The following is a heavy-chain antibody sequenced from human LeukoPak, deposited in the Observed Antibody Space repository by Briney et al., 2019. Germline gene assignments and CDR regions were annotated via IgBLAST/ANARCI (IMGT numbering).Heavy chain of an antibody. D-gene: IGHD6-19*01. CDR1: GGSFSGYY. V-gene: IGHV4-34*01. J-gene: IGHJ4*02. CDR2: INHSGST. CDR3: ARLYSSGWYIRY. Sequence: PSETLSLTCAVYGGSFSGYYWSWIRQPPGKGLEWIGEINHSGSTNYNPSLKSRVTISVDTSKNQFSLKLSSVTAADTAVYYCARLYSSGWYIRYWGQGTLVTVSS.